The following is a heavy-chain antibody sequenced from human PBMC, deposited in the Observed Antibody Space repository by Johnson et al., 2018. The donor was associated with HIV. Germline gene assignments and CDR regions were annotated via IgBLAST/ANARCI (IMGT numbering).Heavy chain of an antibody. CDR1: GFTVGSDY. D-gene: IGHD2-21*01. Sequence: VQLVESGGGLVQPGGSLRLSCAASGFTVGSDYMSWVRQAPGKGLEWVSGIFGGDTTYYADSVKGRFIISRDNSKNTLYLQMTSLRAEETAVYYCARDCGGACFSYWRNAFDIWGQGTMVTVSS. CDR3: ARDCGGACFSYWRNAFDI. CDR2: IFGGDTT. J-gene: IGHJ3*02. V-gene: IGHV3-66*02.